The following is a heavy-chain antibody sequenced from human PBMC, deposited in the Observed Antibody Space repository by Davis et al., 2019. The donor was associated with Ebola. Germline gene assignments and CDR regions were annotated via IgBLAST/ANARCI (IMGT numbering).Heavy chain of an antibody. Sequence: AASVKVSCKASGGTFSTDAISWVRQAPGQGLEWMGGIIPKFPVTQYAQKFQGKVTITADESTSTAYMELSSLTSEDTAVYYCARLYGSGSTIDYWGQGTLVTVSS. D-gene: IGHD3-10*01. J-gene: IGHJ4*02. CDR2: IIPKFPVT. CDR3: ARLYGSGSTIDY. CDR1: GGTFSTDA. V-gene: IGHV1-69*13.